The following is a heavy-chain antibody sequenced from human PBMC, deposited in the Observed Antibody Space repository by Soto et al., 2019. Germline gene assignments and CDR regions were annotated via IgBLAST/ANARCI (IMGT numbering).Heavy chain of an antibody. CDR2: IYYSGST. D-gene: IGHD2-8*02. CDR3: ARDKITGLFDY. CDR1: GGSISSGDYY. J-gene: IGHJ4*02. Sequence: PSETLSLTCTVSGGSISSGDYYWGWIRQPPGKGLEWIGYIYYSGSTYYDPSLKSRVTISVDTSKNQFSLKLSSVTAADTAVYYCARDKITGLFDYWGQGTLVTVSS. V-gene: IGHV4-30-4*02.